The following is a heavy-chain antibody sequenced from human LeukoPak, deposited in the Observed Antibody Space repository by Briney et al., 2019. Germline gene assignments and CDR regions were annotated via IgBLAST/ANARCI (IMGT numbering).Heavy chain of an antibody. D-gene: IGHD5-18*01. CDR1: GVSISDFY. V-gene: IGHV3-11*01. CDR2: ISTSGNNI. CDR3: ASRRGYSYAFDQ. J-gene: IGHJ4*01. Sequence: PGRSLRLSCERAGVSISDFYMNWIRQAPRKGLEWVSSISTSGNNILYADSVKGRFNISRDNDNNSMHLQMSGLRGEDRAVYYCASRRGYSYAFDQWGHGSLVTVSS.